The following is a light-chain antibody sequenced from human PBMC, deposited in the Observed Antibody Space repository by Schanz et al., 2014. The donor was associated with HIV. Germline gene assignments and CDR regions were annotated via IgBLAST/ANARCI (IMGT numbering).Light chain of an antibody. V-gene: IGKV3-20*01. CDR1: QSVSSY. Sequence: EIVLTQSPGTLSLSPGERATLSCRASQSVSSYLAWYQQKPGQAPRLLIYDASNRATGIPARFSGSGSGTDFTLTISRLEPEDSAVYYCQQYGSSPLTFGGGSKVEIK. CDR3: QQYGSSPLT. CDR2: DAS. J-gene: IGKJ4*01.